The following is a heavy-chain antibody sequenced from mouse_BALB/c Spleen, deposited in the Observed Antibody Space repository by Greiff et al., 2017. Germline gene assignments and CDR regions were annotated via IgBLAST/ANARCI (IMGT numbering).Heavy chain of an antibody. J-gene: IGHJ2*01. CDR1: GFTFSSYA. V-gene: IGHV5-9-4*01. CDR2: ISSGGSYT. Sequence: DVMLVESGGGLVKPGGSLKLSCAASGFTFSSYAMSWVRQSPEKRLEWVAEISSGGSYTYYPDTVTGRFTISRDNAKNTLYLEMSSLRSEDTAIYYCARDAEGNNYFDYWGQGTTLTVSS. CDR3: ARDAEGNNYFDY. D-gene: IGHD2-1*01.